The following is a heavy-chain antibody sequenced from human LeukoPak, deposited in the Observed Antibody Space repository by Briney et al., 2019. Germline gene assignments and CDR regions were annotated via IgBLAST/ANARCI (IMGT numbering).Heavy chain of an antibody. J-gene: IGHJ4*02. D-gene: IGHD3-22*01. CDR1: GYTFTSYG. CDR3: ASAFHYYDSSGYPGDY. Sequence: ASVKVSCKASGYTFTSYGISWVRQAPGQGLGWMGWISAYNGNTNYAQKLQGRVTMTTDTSTSTAYMELRSLRSDDTAVYYCASAFHYYDSSGYPGDYWGQGTLVTVSS. CDR2: ISAYNGNT. V-gene: IGHV1-18*01.